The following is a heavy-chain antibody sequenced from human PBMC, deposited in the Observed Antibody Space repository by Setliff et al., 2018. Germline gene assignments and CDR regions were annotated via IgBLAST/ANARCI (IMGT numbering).Heavy chain of an antibody. V-gene: IGHV4-59*13. J-gene: IGHJ6*02. CDR1: GGSIRNYF. Sequence: PSETLSLTCSVSGGSIRNYFWSWIRQPPGKGLEWIGYVYYSGNTNYNSSLKTRVTISVDMSKNQVSLKLSSVTTADTAVYYCARDRTAYRYGMDVWGQGTTVT. CDR2: VYYSGNT. D-gene: IGHD3-16*02. CDR3: ARDRTAYRYGMDV.